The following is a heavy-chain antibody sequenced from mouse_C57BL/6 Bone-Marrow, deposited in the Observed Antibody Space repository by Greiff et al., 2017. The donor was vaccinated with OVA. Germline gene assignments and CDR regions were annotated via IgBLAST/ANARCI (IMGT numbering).Heavy chain of an antibody. CDR3: ARDERGLRYFDV. Sequence: DVQLVESGGGLVKPGGSLKLSCAASGFTFSSYAMSWVRQTPEKRLEWVATISDGGSYTYYPDNVKGRFTISRDNAKNNLYLQMSHLKSEDTAMYYCARDERGLRYFDVWGTGTTVTVSS. D-gene: IGHD4-1*01. V-gene: IGHV5-4*01. CDR2: ISDGGSYT. J-gene: IGHJ1*03. CDR1: GFTFSSYA.